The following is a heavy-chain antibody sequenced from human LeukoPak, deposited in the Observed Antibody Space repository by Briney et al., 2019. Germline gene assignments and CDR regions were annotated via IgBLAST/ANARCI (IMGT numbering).Heavy chain of an antibody. CDR3: AREEAGIDY. CDR2: ISPSGGST. J-gene: IGHJ4*02. V-gene: IGHV1-46*01. Sequence: ASVKVSCKAFGYTFTSNYMHWVRQAPGQGPEWMGVISPSGGSTTYAQKFQGRVTLTRDMSTSTDYLELSSLRSEDTAVYYCAREEAGIDYWGQGTLVTVSS. CDR1: GYTFTSNY.